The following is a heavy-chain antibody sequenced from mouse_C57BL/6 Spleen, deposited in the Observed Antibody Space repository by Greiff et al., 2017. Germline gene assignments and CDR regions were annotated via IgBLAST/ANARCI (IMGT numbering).Heavy chain of an antibody. D-gene: IGHD2-1*01. CDR2: ISGGGGNT. CDR1: GFTFSSYT. J-gene: IGHJ4*01. Sequence: DVKLVESGGGLVKPGGSLKLSCAASGFTFSSYTMSWVRQTPEKRLEWVATISGGGGNTYYPDSVKGRFTISRDNAKNTLYLQMSSLRSEDTALYYCARQDGNYEEGAMDYWGQGTSVTVSS. V-gene: IGHV5-9*01. CDR3: ARQDGNYEEGAMDY.